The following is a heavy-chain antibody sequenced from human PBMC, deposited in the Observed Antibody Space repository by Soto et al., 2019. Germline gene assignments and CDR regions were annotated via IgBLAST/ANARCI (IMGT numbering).Heavy chain of an antibody. CDR1: GFTFSNYA. J-gene: IGHJ4*02. CDR3: AKDERGRGYSYGYWAH. Sequence: EVQLLESGGGLVQPGGSLRLSCAASGFTFSNYAMTWVHQAPGKGLEWVSTLSGSGGDTYYGDSVKGRITISRDNSKNPLYLQMNSLRAEDTAVYFCAKDERGRGYSYGYWAHWGQGTLVTVSS. D-gene: IGHD5-18*01. CDR2: LSGSGGDT. V-gene: IGHV3-23*01.